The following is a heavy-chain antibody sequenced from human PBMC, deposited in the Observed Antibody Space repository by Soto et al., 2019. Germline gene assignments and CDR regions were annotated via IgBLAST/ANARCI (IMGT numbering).Heavy chain of an antibody. CDR3: ARGRYGDY. J-gene: IGHJ4*02. CDR1: GYTSTSYG. CDR2: ISAHNDNT. D-gene: IGHD1-1*01. Sequence: QVHLVQSGAEVKKPGASVKVSCKCSGYTSTSYGITWVRQAPGQGLEWMGWISAHNDNTDYAQKLQGRVTVTRDTSTSTAYMVLRSLRSDDTAVYYCARGRYGDYWGQGALVTVSS. V-gene: IGHV1-18*01.